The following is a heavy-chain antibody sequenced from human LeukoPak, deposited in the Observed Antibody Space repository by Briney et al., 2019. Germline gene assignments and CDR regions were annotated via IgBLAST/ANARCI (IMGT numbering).Heavy chain of an antibody. CDR1: GFTFDDYA. Sequence: GGSLRLSCAASGFTFDDYAMHWVRQAPGKGLEWVSLISWDGGSTYYADSVKGRFTISRDNSKNSLYLQMNSLRAEDTALYYCAKDSSSSFGDYYYYMDVWGKGTTVTVSS. V-gene: IGHV3-43D*03. D-gene: IGHD6-6*01. CDR3: AKDSSSSFGDYYYYMDV. CDR2: ISWDGGST. J-gene: IGHJ6*03.